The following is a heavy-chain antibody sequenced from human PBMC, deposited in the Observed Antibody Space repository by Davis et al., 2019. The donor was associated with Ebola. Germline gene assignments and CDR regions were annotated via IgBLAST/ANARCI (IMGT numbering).Heavy chain of an antibody. CDR3: ARDRRDGYNPLDY. Sequence: GESLKISCAASGLTFSSYSMNWVRQAPGKGLEWVSYISSSSSTIYYADSVKGRFTISRDNAKNSLYLQMNSLRDEDTAVYYCARDRRDGYNPLDYWGQGTLVTVSS. CDR2: ISSSSSTI. V-gene: IGHV3-48*02. J-gene: IGHJ4*02. D-gene: IGHD5-24*01. CDR1: GLTFSSYS.